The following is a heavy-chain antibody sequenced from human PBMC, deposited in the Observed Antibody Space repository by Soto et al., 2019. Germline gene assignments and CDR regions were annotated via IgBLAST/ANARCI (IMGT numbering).Heavy chain of an antibody. CDR1: GGSFSGYY. D-gene: IGHD2-8*01. J-gene: IGHJ5*02. V-gene: IGHV4-34*01. CDR2: INHSGST. CDR3: ARGLGYCTNGVCLRWFDP. Sequence: SETMSLTCAVYGGSFSGYYWSWIRQHPGKGLEWIGEINHSGSTNYNPSLKSRVTISVDTSKNQFSLKLSSVTAADTAVYYCARGLGYCTNGVCLRWFDPWGQGTLVTVSS.